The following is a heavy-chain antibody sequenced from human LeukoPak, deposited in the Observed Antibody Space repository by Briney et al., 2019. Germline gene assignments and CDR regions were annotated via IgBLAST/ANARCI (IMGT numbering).Heavy chain of an antibody. Sequence: GGSLRLSCAASGFTFSSYGMHWVRQAPGKGLEWVAVISYDGSNKYYADSVKGRFTISRDNSKNTLYLQMNSLRAEDTAVYYCAKGSEYILFDYWGQGTLVTVSS. J-gene: IGHJ4*02. CDR1: GFTFSSYG. CDR2: ISYDGSNK. V-gene: IGHV3-30*18. D-gene: IGHD1-1*01. CDR3: AKGSEYILFDY.